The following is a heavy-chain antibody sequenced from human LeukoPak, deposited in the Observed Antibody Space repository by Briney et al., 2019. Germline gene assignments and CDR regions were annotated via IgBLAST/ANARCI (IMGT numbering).Heavy chain of an antibody. J-gene: IGHJ4*02. CDR1: GFIFRYSD. V-gene: IGHV3-13*01. D-gene: IGHD2-2*01. CDR3: ARETVGCTSFTCFRYFDN. CDR2: IGAAADT. Sequence: GGSLRLSCAASGFIFRYSDFHWVRQVSGKGLEWVSGIGAAADTYYPGSVKGRFTISRDNAKNFVYLQINSLTVEDTAVYYCARETVGCTSFTCFRYFDNWGQGTLVTVSS.